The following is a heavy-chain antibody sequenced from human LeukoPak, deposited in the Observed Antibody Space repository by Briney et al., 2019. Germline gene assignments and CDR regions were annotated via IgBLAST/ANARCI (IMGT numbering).Heavy chain of an antibody. V-gene: IGHV4-39*01. CDR1: GGSISSSSYY. D-gene: IGHD6-13*01. Sequence: PSETLSLTCTVSGGSISSSSYYWGWIRQPPGKGLEWIGSIYYSGSTYYNPSLKSRVTISVDTSKNQFSLKLSSVTAADTAVYYCARQRYSSSWYHYWGQGTLVTVSS. CDR3: ARQRYSSSWYHY. J-gene: IGHJ4*02. CDR2: IYYSGST.